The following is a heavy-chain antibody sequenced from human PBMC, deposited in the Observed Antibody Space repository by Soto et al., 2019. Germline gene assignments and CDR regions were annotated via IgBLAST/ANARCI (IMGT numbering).Heavy chain of an antibody. CDR1: GYTFTNYW. CDR3: ARYPTLTDYFFHGMDV. Sequence: ESLKISCKGSGYTFTNYWIVWVRQIPGKGLEWMGIIYPGDSDTRYSPSFQGQVTISADRSISTAYLQWSSLKASDTGMYYCARYPTLTDYFFHGMDVWGQGTTVTVSS. V-gene: IGHV5-51*01. CDR2: IYPGDSDT. J-gene: IGHJ6*02. D-gene: IGHD4-17*01.